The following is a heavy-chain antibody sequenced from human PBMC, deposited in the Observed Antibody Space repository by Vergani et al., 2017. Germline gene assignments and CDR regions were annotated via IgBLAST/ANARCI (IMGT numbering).Heavy chain of an antibody. J-gene: IGHJ2*01. Sequence: EVHLEQSGAEVKRPGTTVKISCKVSGHTSSDFQIHWVQQGPGRGLEWMGLFDLEDGQSIQTAKFVGRVTMTADKSLDTAYMEIASLRSDDTAVYYCATVALRGIRFFDRWGRGTPVTVSS. CDR3: ATVALRGIRFFDR. D-gene: IGHD3-16*01. V-gene: IGHV1-69-2*01. CDR1: GHTSSDFQ. CDR2: FDLEDGQS.